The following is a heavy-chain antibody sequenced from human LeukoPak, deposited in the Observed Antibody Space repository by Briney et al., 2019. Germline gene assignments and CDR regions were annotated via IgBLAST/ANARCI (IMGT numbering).Heavy chain of an antibody. CDR2: VNKDGSEK. V-gene: IGHV3-7*03. CDR1: GFILSNHW. D-gene: IGHD1/OR15-1a*01. J-gene: IGHJ6*02. CDR3: ARNNDMDV. Sequence: GSSLRLSCAASGFILSNHWMTWVRQAPGKGPEWVANVNKDGSEKYYVDSVKGRFTISRDTAKSSLYLQMNNLRAGDTALYYCARNNDMDVWGQGTTVIVSS.